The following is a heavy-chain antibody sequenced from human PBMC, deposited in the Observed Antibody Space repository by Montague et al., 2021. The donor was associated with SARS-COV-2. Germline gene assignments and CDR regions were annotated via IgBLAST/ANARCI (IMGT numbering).Heavy chain of an antibody. V-gene: IGHV3-9*01. D-gene: IGHD6-19*01. CDR1: GFSFETYA. J-gene: IGHJ5*02. CDR3: TRDTHVAAFDA. CDR2: ISWNIEIV. Sequence: SLRLSCAASGFSFETYAMHWVRQVPGKGLEWVSSISWNIEIVPXXXSVRGRFAISRDNAKSSLYLQMNNLQPEDTAFYYCTRDTHVAAFDAWGQGALVTVSS.